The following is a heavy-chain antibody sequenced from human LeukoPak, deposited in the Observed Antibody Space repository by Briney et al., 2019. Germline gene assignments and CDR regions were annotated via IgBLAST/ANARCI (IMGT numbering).Heavy chain of an antibody. V-gene: IGHV3-23*01. CDR1: GFTFSSYA. CDR2: ISGSGGST. D-gene: IGHD2-2*01. Sequence: GGSLRLSCAASGFTFSSYAMSWVRQAPGKGLEWVSAISGSGGSTYYADSVKGRFTISRDNSKNTLYLQMNSLRAEDTAVYYCAKELPHEGHQLLPGVYWGQGTLVTVSS. J-gene: IGHJ4*02. CDR3: AKELPHEGHQLLPGVY.